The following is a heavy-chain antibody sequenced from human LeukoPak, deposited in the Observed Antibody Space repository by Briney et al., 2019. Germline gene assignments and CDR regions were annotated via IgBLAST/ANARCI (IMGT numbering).Heavy chain of an antibody. Sequence: PSETLSLTCTVSGGSISSYFWSWIRQPPGKGLEWIGYIYNSGNTNYNPSLKSRVTISVDTSKNQFSLNLSSVTAADTAVYYCARGPYDSSRDWGQGTLVTVSS. J-gene: IGHJ4*02. V-gene: IGHV4-59*01. CDR2: IYNSGNT. D-gene: IGHD3-22*01. CDR3: ARGPYDSSRD. CDR1: GGSISSYF.